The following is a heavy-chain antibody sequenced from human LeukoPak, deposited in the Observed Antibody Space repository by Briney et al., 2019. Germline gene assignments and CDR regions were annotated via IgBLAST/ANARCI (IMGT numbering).Heavy chain of an antibody. V-gene: IGHV4-34*01. D-gene: IGHD3-10*01. Sequence: SETLSLTCAVYGGSFSDYYWSWICQPPGKGLEWIGEINQSGSINYNPSLKSRVTISVDTSKNQFSLRLNSLTAADTAVYYCASTHYSGSGSYDYWGQGTLVTVSS. CDR3: ASTHYSGSGSYDY. CDR1: GGSFSDYY. CDR2: INQSGSI. J-gene: IGHJ4*02.